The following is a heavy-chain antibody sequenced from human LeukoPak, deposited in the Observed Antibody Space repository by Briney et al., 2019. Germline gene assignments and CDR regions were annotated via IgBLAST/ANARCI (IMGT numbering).Heavy chain of an antibody. J-gene: IGHJ2*01. CDR2: ITATSTTF. V-gene: IGHV3-48*01. CDR3: ARSLSGYDPLSAF. Sequence: PGGSLRLSCEVSGFSFTSYSMTWVRQVPGKGLEWIAYITATSTTFYYADSVKGRFTIYRDNARNSLYLQMNSLTVEDTAVYYCARSLSGYDPLSAFWGRGTRVTVS. D-gene: IGHD5-12*01. CDR1: GFSFTSYS.